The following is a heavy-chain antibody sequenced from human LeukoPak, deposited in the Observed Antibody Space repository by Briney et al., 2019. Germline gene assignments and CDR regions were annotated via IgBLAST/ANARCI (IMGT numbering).Heavy chain of an antibody. CDR1: GDSITSRTYY. CDR3: ARRRYYDSWVHTGAFDI. J-gene: IGHJ3*02. V-gene: IGHV4-39*01. D-gene: IGHD3-3*01. Sequence: SETLSLTCTVTGDSITSRTYYWVWIRQPAGQGLEWIGTIYYSGTTYYNPSLKSRVTISLDTSSNQLSLGLTSVIAMDTAIYYCARRRYYDSWVHTGAFDIWGHGTTVTVSS. CDR2: IYYSGTT.